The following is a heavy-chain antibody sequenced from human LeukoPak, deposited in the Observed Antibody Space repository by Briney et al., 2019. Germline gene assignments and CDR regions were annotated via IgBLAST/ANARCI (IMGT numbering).Heavy chain of an antibody. CDR3: ARQGITVIRGVFTSTNFDY. D-gene: IGHD3-10*01. CDR1: GYNFPIYW. Sequence: GESLKISCQGSGYNFPIYWIGWVRQMPGKGLEWMGVIYPGDSDTRYSPSFQGQVTISADMSITTAYLQWSSLKASDTAMYYCARQGITVIRGVFTSTNFDYWGQGTLVTVSS. J-gene: IGHJ4*02. V-gene: IGHV5-51*01. CDR2: IYPGDSDT.